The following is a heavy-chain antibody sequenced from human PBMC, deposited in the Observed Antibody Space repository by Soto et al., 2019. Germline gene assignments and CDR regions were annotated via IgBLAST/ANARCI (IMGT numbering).Heavy chain of an antibody. D-gene: IGHD2-2*01. CDR2: IYYSGST. V-gene: IGHV4-39*01. CDR3: ARRQYCSSTSCQGLFDY. Sequence: SETLSLTCTVSGGSISSSSYYWGWIRQPPGKGLEWIGSIYYSGSTYYNPSLKSRVTISVDTSKNQFSLKLSSVTAADTAVYYCARRQYCSSTSCQGLFDYWGQGTLVTVSS. J-gene: IGHJ4*02. CDR1: GGSISSSSYY.